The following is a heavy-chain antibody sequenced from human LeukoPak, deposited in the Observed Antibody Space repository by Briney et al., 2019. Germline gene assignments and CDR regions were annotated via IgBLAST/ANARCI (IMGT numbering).Heavy chain of an antibody. Sequence: ASVKVSCKAPGGTFSSYAISWVRQAPGQGLEWMAGIIPIFGTANYAQKFQGRVTITADESTSTAYMELSSLRSEDTAVYYCASAWLYGDYVQYYFDYWGQGTLVTVSS. CDR3: ASAWLYGDYVQYYFDY. V-gene: IGHV1-69*13. CDR2: IIPIFGTA. D-gene: IGHD4-17*01. J-gene: IGHJ4*02. CDR1: GGTFSSYA.